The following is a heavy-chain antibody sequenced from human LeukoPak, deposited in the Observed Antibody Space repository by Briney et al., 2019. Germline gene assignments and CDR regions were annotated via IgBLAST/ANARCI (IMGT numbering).Heavy chain of an antibody. CDR3: AREEGLDY. V-gene: IGHV3-48*03. Sequence: GGSLRLSCAASGFSFSSYEMNWVRQAPGKGLEWVSYIRSSGSTKEYADSVKGRFTISRDNAKNSLYLQMNSLRVEDTAVYYCAREEGLDYWGQGTLVTVSS. CDR1: GFSFSSYE. D-gene: IGHD5-12*01. CDR2: IRSSGSTK. J-gene: IGHJ4*02.